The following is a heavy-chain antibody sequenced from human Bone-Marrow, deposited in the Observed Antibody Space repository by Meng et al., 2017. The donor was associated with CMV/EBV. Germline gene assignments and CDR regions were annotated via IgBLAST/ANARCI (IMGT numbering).Heavy chain of an antibody. CDR2: LNPYSGAT. Sequence: ASVKVSCKASGFTLSAYYMHWVRQAPGQGPEWMGWLNPYSGATKYAQKFQGRVTMTGDTSISTAYMELSRLRSDDTAVYYCARDLAGYSGYDLRNWGQGTLVTVSS. V-gene: IGHV1-2*02. D-gene: IGHD5-12*01. CDR1: GFTLSAYY. J-gene: IGHJ4*02. CDR3: ARDLAGYSGYDLRN.